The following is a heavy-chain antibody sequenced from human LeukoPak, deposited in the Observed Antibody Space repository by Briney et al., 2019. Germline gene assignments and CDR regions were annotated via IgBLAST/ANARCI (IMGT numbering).Heavy chain of an antibody. D-gene: IGHD3-3*01. CDR1: GFTLSSYA. Sequence: GGSLRLSCAASGFTLSSYAMSWVRQSPGKGLEWVSVISGSGGSTNYADSVKGRFTISRDNSKNTLYLQMNSLRAGDTAVYYCAKDFYDFWSGGGPTTFDYWGQGTLVTVSS. CDR3: AKDFYDFWSGGGPTTFDY. V-gene: IGHV3-23*01. CDR2: ISGSGGST. J-gene: IGHJ4*02.